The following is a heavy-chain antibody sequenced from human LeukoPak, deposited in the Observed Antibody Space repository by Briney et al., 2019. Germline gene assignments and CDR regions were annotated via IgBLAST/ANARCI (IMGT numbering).Heavy chain of an antibody. CDR3: AKTGSYYDSSGYGYGYFDY. D-gene: IGHD3-22*01. Sequence: ASVKVSCKASGGTFNRYAISWVRQAPGQGLEWMGGIIPIIGTVNYAQKFQGRVTITADESTSTAYMELSSLRSEDTAVYYCAKTGSYYDSSGYGYGYFDYWGQGTLVTVSS. V-gene: IGHV1-69*13. CDR1: GGTFNRYA. J-gene: IGHJ4*02. CDR2: IIPIIGTV.